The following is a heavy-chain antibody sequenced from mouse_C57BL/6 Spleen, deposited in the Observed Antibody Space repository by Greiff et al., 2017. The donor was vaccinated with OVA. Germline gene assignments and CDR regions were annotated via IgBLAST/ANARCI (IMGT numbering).Heavy chain of an antibody. CDR2: IYPGSGNT. CDR1: GYTFTDYY. Sequence: VQLQQSGAELVRPGASVKLSCKASGYTFTDYYINWVKQRPGQGLEWIARIYPGSGNTYYNEKFKGKATLTAEKSSSTAYMQLSSLTSEDSAVYFYARYGNYFYAMDYWGQGTSVTVSS. J-gene: IGHJ4*01. CDR3: ARYGNYFYAMDY. D-gene: IGHD2-1*01. V-gene: IGHV1-76*01.